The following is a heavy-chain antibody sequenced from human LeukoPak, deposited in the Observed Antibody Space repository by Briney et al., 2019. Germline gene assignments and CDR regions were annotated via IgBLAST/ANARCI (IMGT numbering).Heavy chain of an antibody. V-gene: IGHV3-53*01. Sequence: GGSLRLSCAASGXTVSSAYLSWVRQVPGKGLEWLSVIYSGGNTYYADSVKGRFTISGDNPKNTVYLQMNSLRAEDTAVYYCARDIAYWGQGTLVTVSS. CDR3: ARDIAY. CDR1: GXTVSSAY. CDR2: IYSGGNT. J-gene: IGHJ4*02.